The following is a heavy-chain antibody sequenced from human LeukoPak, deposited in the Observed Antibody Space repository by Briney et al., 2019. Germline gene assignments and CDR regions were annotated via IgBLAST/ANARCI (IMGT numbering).Heavy chain of an antibody. CDR3: TSQYYYAMDV. J-gene: IGHJ6*02. CDR1: GFTFSDYY. CDR2: ISDSGRTI. V-gene: IGHV3-11*01. Sequence: GGSLRLSCAASGFTFSDYYMSWVRQAPGKGLEWVSHISDSGRTIYYADSVKGRFTISRDNAKNSLYLQMNSLRAEDTAVYYCTSQYYYAMDVWGQGTTVTVSS.